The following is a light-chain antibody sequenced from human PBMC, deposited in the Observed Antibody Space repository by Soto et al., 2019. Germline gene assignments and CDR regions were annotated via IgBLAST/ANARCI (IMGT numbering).Light chain of an antibody. CDR1: QSINNL. V-gene: IGKV1-5*03. Sequence: QMTQYNSTLSASVGDRVTITCRASQSINNLLAWYQQKPGKAPKLLIYKASSLESGVPSRFSGSGSGTEFTLTISSLQPDDFATYYCQQYNSYPYTFGQGSIVDIK. J-gene: IGKJ2*01. CDR2: KAS. CDR3: QQYNSYPYT.